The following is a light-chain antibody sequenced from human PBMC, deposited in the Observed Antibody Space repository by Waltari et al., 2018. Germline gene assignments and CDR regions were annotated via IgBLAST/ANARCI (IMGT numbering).Light chain of an antibody. Sequence: DIQMTQSPSTLSASVGDRVIFSCRASQSISKWLAWYQQKPGKAPTLLIYKASTLASGVPSRFSGSGSGTEFTLTISSLQPEDFATYYCQQYNSYSLLSFGGGTKVEIK. J-gene: IGKJ4*01. CDR1: QSISKW. CDR3: QQYNSYSLLS. CDR2: KAS. V-gene: IGKV1-5*03.